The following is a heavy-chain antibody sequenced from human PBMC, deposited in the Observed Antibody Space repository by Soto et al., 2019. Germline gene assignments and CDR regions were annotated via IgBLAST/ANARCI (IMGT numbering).Heavy chain of an antibody. Sequence: SETLSLTCTVSGGSISSSSYYWGWIRQPPGKGLEWIGSIYYSGSTYYNTSLKSRVTISVDTSKNQFSLKLSSVTAADTAVYYCARPYLYSYGLYYYYGMDVWGQGTTVTVSS. CDR2: IYYSGST. D-gene: IGHD5-18*01. V-gene: IGHV4-39*01. CDR3: ARPYLYSYGLYYYYGMDV. J-gene: IGHJ6*02. CDR1: GGSISSSSYY.